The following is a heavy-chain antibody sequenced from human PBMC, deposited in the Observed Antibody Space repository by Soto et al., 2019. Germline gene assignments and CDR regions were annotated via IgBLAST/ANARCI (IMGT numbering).Heavy chain of an antibody. CDR3: AKDQEWLVQY. V-gene: IGHV3-23*01. CDR1: GFTFSSYA. CDR2: ISGSGDTT. Sequence: EVQLLESGGGLVQPGGSLRLSCAASGFTFSSYAMSWVRQAPGKGLEWVSAISGSGDTTYYADSVKGRFTISRDNSKNTLYLKMNSLRAEDTAVYYCAKDQEWLVQYWGQGTLVTVSS. D-gene: IGHD6-19*01. J-gene: IGHJ4*02.